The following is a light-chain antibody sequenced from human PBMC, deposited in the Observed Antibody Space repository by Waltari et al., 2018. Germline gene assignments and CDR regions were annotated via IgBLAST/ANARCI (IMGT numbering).Light chain of an antibody. CDR1: QSLNNY. CDR3: QQRSNWPSYA. V-gene: IGKV3-11*01. J-gene: IGKJ2*01. CDR2: DSS. Sequence: VLTQSPATLSLSPGERATLSCRASQSLNNYVAWYQQKPGQAPRLLIFDSSNRPPGIPARFSGSGSGTDFTLTISSLEPEDFAVYYCQQRSNWPSYAFGPGTKLEIK.